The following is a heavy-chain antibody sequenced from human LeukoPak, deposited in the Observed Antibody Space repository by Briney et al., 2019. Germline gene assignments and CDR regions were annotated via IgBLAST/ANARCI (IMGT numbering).Heavy chain of an antibody. CDR3: ASRFVGKVRGVISLDY. CDR2: IIPILGIA. J-gene: IGHJ4*02. Sequence: SVKVSCKASGGTFSSYAISWVRQAPGQGLEWMGRIIPILGIANYAQKFQGRVTITADKSTSTAYMELSSLRSEDTAVYYCASRFVGKVRGVISLDYWGQGTLVTVSS. CDR1: GGTFSSYA. D-gene: IGHD3-10*01. V-gene: IGHV1-69*04.